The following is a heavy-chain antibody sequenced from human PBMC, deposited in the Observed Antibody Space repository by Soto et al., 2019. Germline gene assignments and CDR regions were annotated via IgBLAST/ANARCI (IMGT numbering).Heavy chain of an antibody. D-gene: IGHD2-21*01. CDR3: ARGAYFDYYYYGMDV. J-gene: IGHJ6*02. CDR1: GFTFSSYS. Sequence: GGSLRLSCAASGFTFSSYSMNWVRQAPGKGLEWVSSISSSSSYIYYADSVKGRFTISRDNAKNSLYLQMNSLRAEDTAVYYCARGAYFDYYYYGMDVWGQGTTVTVSS. V-gene: IGHV3-21*01. CDR2: ISSSSSYI.